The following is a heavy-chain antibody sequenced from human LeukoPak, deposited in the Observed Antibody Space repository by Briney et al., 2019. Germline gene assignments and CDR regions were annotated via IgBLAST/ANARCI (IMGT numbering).Heavy chain of an antibody. CDR2: IIPIFGTA. CDR3: GIAVAGTLHKGDY. V-gene: IGHV1-69*13. J-gene: IGHJ4*02. CDR1: GYTFTSYA. Sequence: ASVKVSCKASGYTFTSYAMNWVRQAPGQGLEWMGGIIPIFGTANYAQKFQGRVTITADESTSTAYMELSSLRSEDTAVYYCGIAVAGTLHKGDYWGQGTLVTVSS. D-gene: IGHD6-19*01.